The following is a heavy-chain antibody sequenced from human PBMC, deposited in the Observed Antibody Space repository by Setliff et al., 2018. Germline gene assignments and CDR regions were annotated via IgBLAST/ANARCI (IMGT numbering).Heavy chain of an antibody. CDR1: GFTFNNYA. Sequence: PGGSLSLSCVVSGFTFNNYAMTWVRQAPGKGLEWVASISGGGATDYADSVKGRFTISRDNSKNTLYLQMNSLRAEDTAVYYCAKDGSGSYDYLDYWGQGTLVTVSS. J-gene: IGHJ4*02. D-gene: IGHD6-13*01. CDR2: ISGGGAT. V-gene: IGHV3-23*01. CDR3: AKDGSGSYDYLDY.